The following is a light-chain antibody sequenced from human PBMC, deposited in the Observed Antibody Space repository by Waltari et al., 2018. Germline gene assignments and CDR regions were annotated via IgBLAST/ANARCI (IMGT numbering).Light chain of an antibody. CDR1: QSVGRT. J-gene: IGKJ1*01. CDR3: RHYVRLPVA. Sequence: EIVLTQSPGTLSLSQGERATLSCRASQSVGRTLAWYQQKPGQAPRLLIYGASNRATGTPDRFSGSGSGTDFSLTISRLDPADFAVYYCRHYVRLPVAFGQGTTVEIK. CDR2: GAS. V-gene: IGKV3-20*01.